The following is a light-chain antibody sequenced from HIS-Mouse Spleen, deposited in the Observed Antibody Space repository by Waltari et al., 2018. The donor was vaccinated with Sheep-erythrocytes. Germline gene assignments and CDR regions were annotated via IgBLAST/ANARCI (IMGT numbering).Light chain of an antibody. V-gene: IGLV2-11*01. CDR3: CSYAGSYNHV. Sequence: QSALTQPRSVSGSPGHSVTISCTGTSSHVGGYNYVSWYQQHPGKAPKLMIYAVSKRPSGVPDRFSGSKSGNTASLTISGLQAEDEADYYCCSYAGSYNHVFATGTKVTVL. CDR1: SSHVGGYNY. J-gene: IGLJ1*01. CDR2: AVS.